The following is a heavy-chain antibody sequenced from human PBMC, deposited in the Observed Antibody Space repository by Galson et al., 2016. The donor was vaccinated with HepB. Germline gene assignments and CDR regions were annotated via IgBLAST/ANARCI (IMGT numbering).Heavy chain of an antibody. CDR3: ARGGISNYYNGMDV. CDR2: ISSSGSTI. D-gene: IGHD3-3*01. V-gene: IGHV3-48*03. J-gene: IGHJ6*02. CDR1: GFTFRSYE. Sequence: SLRLSCAASGFTFRSYEMNWVRQAPGKGLEWVSYISSSGSTIKDADSVKGRFTISRDNAKNSLYLDMNSLLVEDTAVYYCARGGISNYYNGMDVWGQGTTVIVS.